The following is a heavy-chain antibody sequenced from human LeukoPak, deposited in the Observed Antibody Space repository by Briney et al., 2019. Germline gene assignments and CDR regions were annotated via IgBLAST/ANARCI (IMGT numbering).Heavy chain of an antibody. J-gene: IGHJ5*02. CDR1: GYTFTSYG. V-gene: IGHV1-18*04. D-gene: IGHD3-16*02. Sequence: ASVKVSCKASGYTFTSYGISWVRQAPGQGLEWMGWISAYNGNTNYAQKLQGRVTMTTDTSTSTGYMELRSLRSDDTAVYYCARDNKLDYVWGSYPRFDPWGQGTLVTVSS. CDR3: ARDNKLDYVWGSYPRFDP. CDR2: ISAYNGNT.